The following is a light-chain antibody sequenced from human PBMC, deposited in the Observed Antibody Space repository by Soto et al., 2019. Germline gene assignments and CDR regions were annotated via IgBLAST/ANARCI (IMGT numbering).Light chain of an antibody. V-gene: IGLV2-14*03. J-gene: IGLJ3*02. CDR1: SSDIGGYNY. Sequence: QSALTQPASVSGSPGQSITIFCTGTSSDIGGYNYVSWYHQRPGKPPKLMIYDVTNRPSGVSNRFSGSKSGSTASLTISGLQAEDEGDYYCSSYTNRNPRVFGGGTKLTVL. CDR2: DVT. CDR3: SSYTNRNPRV.